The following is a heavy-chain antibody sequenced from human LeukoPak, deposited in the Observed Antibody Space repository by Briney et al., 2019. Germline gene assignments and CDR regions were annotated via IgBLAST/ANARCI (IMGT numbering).Heavy chain of an antibody. V-gene: IGHV3-23*01. J-gene: IGHJ4*02. D-gene: IGHD3-9*01. CDR2: ISGSGGST. CDR1: GFTFSSYA. CDR3: ARVHDILTGLDY. Sequence: GGSLRLSCAASGFTFSSYAMSWVRQAPGKGLEWVSAISGSGGSTYYADSVKGRFTISRDNAKNSLYLQMNSLRAEDTAVYYCARVHDILTGLDYWGQGTLVTVSS.